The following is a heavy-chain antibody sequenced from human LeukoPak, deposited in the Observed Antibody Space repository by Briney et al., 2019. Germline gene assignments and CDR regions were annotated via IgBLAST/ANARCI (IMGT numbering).Heavy chain of an antibody. CDR2: ISGSGGST. CDR1: GFTFSNSA. Sequence: GGSLRLSCAASGFTFSNSAMNWVRQAPGKGLEWVSVISGSGGSTYYADSVKGRFTVSRDNSKNTLYLQMNSLRLEDTAVYYCAKEGAYCGGDCYSYFDYWGQETLVTVSS. D-gene: IGHD2-21*02. CDR3: AKEGAYCGGDCYSYFDY. J-gene: IGHJ4*02. V-gene: IGHV3-23*01.